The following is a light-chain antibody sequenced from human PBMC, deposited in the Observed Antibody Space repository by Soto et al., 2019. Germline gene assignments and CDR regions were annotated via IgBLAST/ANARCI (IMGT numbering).Light chain of an antibody. CDR3: QQSYSSPVT. CDR1: RSLLYSFNNKNY. CDR2: WAS. J-gene: IGKJ5*01. V-gene: IGKV4-1*01. Sequence: LTHSPDSVAVSLSERATINCKSSRSLLYSFNNKNYLSWYQQKPGQPPKLFIYWASTRESGVPDRFSGSGSGTDFTLTISSLQIEDVALYYCQQSYSSPVTFAQGTRLEIK.